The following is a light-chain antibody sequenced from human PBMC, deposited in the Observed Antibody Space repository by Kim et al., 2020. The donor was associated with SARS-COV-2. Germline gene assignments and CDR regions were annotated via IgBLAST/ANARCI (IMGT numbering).Light chain of an antibody. J-gene: IGKJ2*01. Sequence: SASGGNRGTMTGRASQSISNRLVGYQKKPGKAPKRLIYKASSVESGVPSTFSGSGSETEFTLTISRLQPDDFATYYCQQSKSYPYTFGQGTKLEI. CDR2: KAS. CDR1: QSISNR. V-gene: IGKV1-5*03. CDR3: QQSKSYPYT.